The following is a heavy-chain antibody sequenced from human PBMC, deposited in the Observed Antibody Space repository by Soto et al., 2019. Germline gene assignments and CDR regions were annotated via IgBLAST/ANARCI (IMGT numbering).Heavy chain of an antibody. CDR1: GYSFTSYW. D-gene: IGHD2-8*01. Sequence: EVQLVQSGAEVKKPGESLKISCKGSGYSFTSYWIGWVRQMPGKGLECMGIIYPGDSDTRYSPSFQGQVTISADTSIRTAYLASSSPEASLTARYYFARLTNGGTMYYGMDVWCPATTVTVSS. V-gene: IGHV5-51*03. J-gene: IGHJ6*02. CDR3: ARLTNGGTMYYGMDV. CDR2: IYPGDSDT.